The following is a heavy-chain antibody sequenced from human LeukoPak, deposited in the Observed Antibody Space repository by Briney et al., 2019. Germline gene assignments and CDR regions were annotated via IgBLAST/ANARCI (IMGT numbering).Heavy chain of an antibody. Sequence: GGSLSLSCAASGFTFSSYSMNWVRQAPGKGLEWVSYITSSSSTIYYADPVKGRFTISRDNAKNSLYLQMNSLSDEDTALYYCTRDPHALDFSGQGTLVTVSS. CDR2: ITSSSSTI. V-gene: IGHV3-48*02. CDR3: TRDPHALDF. CDR1: GFTFSSYS. J-gene: IGHJ4*02.